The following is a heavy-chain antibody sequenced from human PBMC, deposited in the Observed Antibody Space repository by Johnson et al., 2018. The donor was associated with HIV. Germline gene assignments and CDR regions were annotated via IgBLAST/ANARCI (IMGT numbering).Heavy chain of an antibody. D-gene: IGHD3-3*01. V-gene: IGHV3-30*04. CDR3: TSRFLGHRYAFDI. CDR2: ISYDGSNK. J-gene: IGHJ3*02. Sequence: VQLVESGGGVVQPGRSLRVSCVASGFTFNSYAMHWVRQAPGKGLEWVAVISYDGSNKYYADSVKGRFTISRDNSKNTLYLQMNSLRAEDTAVYYCTSRFLGHRYAFDIWGQGTVVTVSS. CDR1: GFTFNSYA.